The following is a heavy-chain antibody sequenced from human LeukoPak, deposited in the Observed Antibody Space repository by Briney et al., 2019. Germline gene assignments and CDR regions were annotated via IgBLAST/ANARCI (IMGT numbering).Heavy chain of an antibody. CDR3: ARDPSFPIVVVPAAMSQSPGAFDI. D-gene: IGHD2-2*01. CDR2: INPNSGGT. J-gene: IGHJ3*02. V-gene: IGHV1-2*02. Sequence: GASVKVSCKASGYTFTGYYMHWVRQAPGRGLEWMGWINPNSGGTNYAQKFQGRVTMTRDTSISTAYMELSRLRPDDTAVYYCARDPSFPIVVVPAAMSQSPGAFDIWGQGTMVTVSS. CDR1: GYTFTGYY.